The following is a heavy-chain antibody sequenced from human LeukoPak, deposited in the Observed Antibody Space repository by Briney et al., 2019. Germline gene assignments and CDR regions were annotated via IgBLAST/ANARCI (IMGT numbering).Heavy chain of an antibody. J-gene: IGHJ4*02. V-gene: IGHV4-59*01. CDR3: ARAHYSSGWYPLDY. CDR2: IYYSGST. CDR1: GGSISFNY. D-gene: IGHD6-19*01. Sequence: SETLSLTCTVSGGSISFNYWNWIRLPPGKGLEWIGYIYYSGSTNYNPSLRGRVTISVDTSKNQVSLKLSSVTAADTAVYYCARAHYSSGWYPLDYWGQGTLVTVSS.